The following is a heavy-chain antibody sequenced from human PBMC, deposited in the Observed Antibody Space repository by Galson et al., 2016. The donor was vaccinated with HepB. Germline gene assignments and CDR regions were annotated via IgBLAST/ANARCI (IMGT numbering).Heavy chain of an antibody. Sequence: ETLSLTCTVSGDSSSNNYWSWIRQPPGKGLEWTGYIYYTGSTNYNPSLKSRLTISLDTSKNHCSLELTSVTAADTAIYYCATTTRGGPRSFGMNVWGQGTTVTVSS. CDR3: ATTTRGGPRSFGMNV. D-gene: IGHD4-23*01. CDR2: IYYTGST. CDR1: GDSSSNNY. J-gene: IGHJ6*02. V-gene: IGHV4-59*08.